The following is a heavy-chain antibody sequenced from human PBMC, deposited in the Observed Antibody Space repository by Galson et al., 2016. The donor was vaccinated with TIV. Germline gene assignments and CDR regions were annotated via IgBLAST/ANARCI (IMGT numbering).Heavy chain of an antibody. CDR2: ISAGGGRT. CDR1: GFTFSSFA. J-gene: IGHJ4*02. V-gene: IGHV3-23*01. Sequence: SLRLSCAASGFTFSSFAVSWVRQAPGKGLEWVSGISAGGGRTNYADSVKGRFTISRDIPKNTLYLQMSSLRAEDTAVYYCAKIDSSGYNYGGRFVYWGQGTLVTVSS. D-gene: IGHD3-22*01. CDR3: AKIDSSGYNYGGRFVY.